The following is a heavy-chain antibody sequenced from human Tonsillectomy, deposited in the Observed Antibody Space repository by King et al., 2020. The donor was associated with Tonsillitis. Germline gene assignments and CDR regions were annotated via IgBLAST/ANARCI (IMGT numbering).Heavy chain of an antibody. CDR1: GFTFSTCT. CDR3: ATDPKQEQRGNGMDV. CDR2: ISSGSSYI. V-gene: IGHV3-21*01. D-gene: IGHD1-26*01. Sequence: VQLVESGGGLVKPGGSLRLSCAASGFTFSTCTMNWVRQAPGKGLEWVSSISSGSSYIYYADSVKGRFTISRDNAKNSLYLQMNSLRAEDTAVYYCATDPKQEQRGNGMDVWGQGTTVTVSS. J-gene: IGHJ6*02.